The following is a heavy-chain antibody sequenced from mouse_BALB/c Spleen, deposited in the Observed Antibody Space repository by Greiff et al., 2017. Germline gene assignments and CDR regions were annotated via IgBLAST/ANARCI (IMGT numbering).Heavy chain of an antibody. Sequence: EVQLQQSGAELVKPGASVKLSCTASGFNIKDTYMHWVKPRPEQGLEWIGRIDPANGNTKYDPKFQGKATITADTSSNTAYLQLSSLTSEDTAVYYCASITTATSAYWGQGTTLTVSS. J-gene: IGHJ2*01. CDR2: IDPANGNT. D-gene: IGHD1-2*01. CDR3: ASITTATSAY. CDR1: GFNIKDTY. V-gene: IGHV14-3*02.